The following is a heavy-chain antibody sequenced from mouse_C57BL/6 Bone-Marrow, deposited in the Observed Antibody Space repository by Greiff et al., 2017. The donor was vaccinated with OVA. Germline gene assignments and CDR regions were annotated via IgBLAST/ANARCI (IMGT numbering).Heavy chain of an antibody. CDR3: ARHEIYYGYAMDY. Sequence: EVKLMESGGGLVQPGGSLKLSCAASGFTFSDYYMYWVRQTPEKRLEWVAYISNGGGSTYYPDTVKGRFTISRDNAKNTLYLQMSRLKSEDTAMYYCARHEIYYGYAMDYWGQGTSVTVSS. CDR1: GFTFSDYY. J-gene: IGHJ4*01. CDR2: ISNGGGST. V-gene: IGHV5-12*01. D-gene: IGHD1-1*01.